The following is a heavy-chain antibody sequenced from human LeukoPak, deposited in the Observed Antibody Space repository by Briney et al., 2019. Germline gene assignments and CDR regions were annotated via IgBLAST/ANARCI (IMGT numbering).Heavy chain of an antibody. J-gene: IGHJ6*04. Sequence: GSSVKVSCKASGGTFSSYAISWVRQAPGQGLEWMGGIIPIFGTANYAQKFQGRVTITADKSTSTAYMALSSLRSEDTAVYYCARDPGTTAMVRYGMDVWGKGTTVTVSS. CDR2: IIPIFGTA. D-gene: IGHD5-18*01. CDR1: GGTFSSYA. CDR3: ARDPGTTAMVRYGMDV. V-gene: IGHV1-69*06.